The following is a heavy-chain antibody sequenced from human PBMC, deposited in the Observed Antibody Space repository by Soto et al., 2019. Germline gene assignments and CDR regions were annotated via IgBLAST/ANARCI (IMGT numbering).Heavy chain of an antibody. Sequence: ASVKVSCKASGYTFTSYAMHWVRQAPGQRLEWMGWINAGNGNTKYSQKLQGRVTITRDTSASTAYMELSSLRFEDTAMYYCARGHISSTKNWLAPWGQGTLVTVSS. V-gene: IGHV1-3*01. J-gene: IGHJ5*02. CDR3: ARGHISSTKNWLAP. CDR2: INAGNGNT. CDR1: GYTFTSYA. D-gene: IGHD6-6*01.